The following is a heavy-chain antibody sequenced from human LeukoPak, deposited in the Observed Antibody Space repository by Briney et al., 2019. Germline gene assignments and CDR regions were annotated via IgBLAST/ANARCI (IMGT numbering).Heavy chain of an antibody. CDR1: GFTFSSYA. CDR3: AKGPVTGFSSTWYGGY. J-gene: IGHJ4*02. D-gene: IGHD6-13*01. V-gene: IGHV3-23*01. Sequence: GGSLRLSCAASGFTFSSYAMSWVRQAPGKGLEWVSAISGSGGSTYYADSVKGRFTISRDNSKNTLYLQMNSLRVEDTAVYYCAKGPVTGFSSTWYGGYWGQGTLVTVSS. CDR2: ISGSGGST.